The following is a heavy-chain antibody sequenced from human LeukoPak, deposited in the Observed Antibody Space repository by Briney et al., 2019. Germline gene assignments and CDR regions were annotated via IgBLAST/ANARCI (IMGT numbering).Heavy chain of an antibody. V-gene: IGHV4-34*01. Sequence: SETLSLTCAVYGGSFSGYYWSWSRQPPGRGLEWIGEINHSGSTNYNPSLKSRVTISVDTSKNQFSLKLSSVTAADTAVYYCASLGRKSYCSSTSCYRYYYYYMDVWGKGTTVTVSS. CDR2: INHSGST. J-gene: IGHJ6*03. D-gene: IGHD2-2*01. CDR1: GGSFSGYY. CDR3: ASLGRKSYCSSTSCYRYYYYYMDV.